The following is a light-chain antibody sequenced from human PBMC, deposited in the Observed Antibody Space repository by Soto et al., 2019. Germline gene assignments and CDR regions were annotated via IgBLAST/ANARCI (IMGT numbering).Light chain of an antibody. Sequence: QSVLTQPASVFGSPGQSITISCTGTSSDVGGYNYVSWYQQHPGKAPKLMIYDVSNRPSGVSNRFSGSRSGNTASLTISGRQAEDEADYYCSSYTSSSTLYVFGTGTKVTVL. J-gene: IGLJ1*01. CDR1: SSDVGGYNY. V-gene: IGLV2-14*01. CDR2: DVS. CDR3: SSYTSSSTLYV.